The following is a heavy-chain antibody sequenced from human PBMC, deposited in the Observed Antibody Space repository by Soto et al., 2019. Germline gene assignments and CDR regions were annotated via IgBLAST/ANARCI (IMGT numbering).Heavy chain of an antibody. CDR2: IYYSGST. J-gene: IGHJ6*03. Sequence: SETLSLTCTVSGGSISSSSYYWGWIRQPPGKGLEWIGYIYYSGSTNYNPSLKSRVTISVDTSKNQFSLKLSSVTAADTAVYYCARQDYGDYSYYMDVWGKGTTVTVSS. D-gene: IGHD4-17*01. CDR3: ARQDYGDYSYYMDV. CDR1: GGSISSSSYY. V-gene: IGHV4-61*05.